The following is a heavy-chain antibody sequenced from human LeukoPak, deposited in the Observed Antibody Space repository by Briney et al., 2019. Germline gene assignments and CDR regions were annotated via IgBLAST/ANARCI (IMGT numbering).Heavy chain of an antibody. V-gene: IGHV4-4*09. J-gene: IGHJ4*02. CDR3: ARHDAGIAARPFDN. Sequence: SETLSLTCTVSGGSISTYYWSWIRRPPGKGLEWIAYIHASGPTNYNPSLKSRITISVDTSKNQFSLKLSSVTAADAAVYYCARHDAGIAARPFDNWGQGTLVTVSS. CDR1: GGSISTYY. D-gene: IGHD6-6*01. CDR2: IHASGPT.